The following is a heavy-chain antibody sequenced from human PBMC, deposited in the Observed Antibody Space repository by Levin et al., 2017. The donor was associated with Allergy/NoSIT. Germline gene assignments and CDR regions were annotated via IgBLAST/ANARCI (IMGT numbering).Heavy chain of an antibody. D-gene: IGHD5-18*01. Sequence: PSETLSLTCAVSGGSISSGGYSWSWIRQPPGKGLEWIGNIYLSGSTNDNPSLKSRVTMSVDRSKNQFSLKLSYVTAADTAVYYGARVAGYSYGYYFDYWGPGTLVTVSS. CDR2: IYLSGST. CDR3: ARVAGYSYGYYFDY. V-gene: IGHV4-30-2*01. CDR1: GGSISSGGYS. J-gene: IGHJ4*02.